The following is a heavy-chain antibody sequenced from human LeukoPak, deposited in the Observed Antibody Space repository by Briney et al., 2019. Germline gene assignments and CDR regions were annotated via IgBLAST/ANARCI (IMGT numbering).Heavy chain of an antibody. J-gene: IGHJ4*02. Sequence: GASLKISCKGSGSSFTSYWIGWVRPMPGKGLEWMGIIYPGDSDTRYSPSFQGQVTISADKSISTAYLQWSSLKASDTAMYYCARRVTMVRGVTYYFDYWGQGTLVTVSS. CDR3: ARRVTMVRGVTYYFDY. V-gene: IGHV5-51*01. CDR1: GSSFTSYW. D-gene: IGHD3-10*01. CDR2: IYPGDSDT.